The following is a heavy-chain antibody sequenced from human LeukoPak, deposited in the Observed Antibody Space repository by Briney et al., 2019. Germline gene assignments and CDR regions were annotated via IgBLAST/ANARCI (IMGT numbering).Heavy chain of an antibody. D-gene: IGHD3-10*02. CDR3: AELGITMIGGV. CDR2: ISYDGSSK. CDR1: RFTFSRYG. Sequence: PGGSLRLSCAASRFTFSRYGMHWARQAPGKGLEWMSLISYDGSSKYYADSVKGRFTISRDNAKNSLYLQMNSLRAEDTAVYYCAELGITMIGGVWGKGTTVTISS. J-gene: IGHJ6*04. V-gene: IGHV3-30*12.